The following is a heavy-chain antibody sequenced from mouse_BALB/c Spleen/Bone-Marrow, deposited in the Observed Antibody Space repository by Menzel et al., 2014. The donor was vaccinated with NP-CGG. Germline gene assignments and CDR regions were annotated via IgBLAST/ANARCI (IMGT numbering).Heavy chain of an antibody. D-gene: IGHD1-1*01. CDR1: GFDFSRYW. CDR3: ARLNYYGSLFV. Sequence: EVKLVESGGGLVQPGGSLKLSCAASGFDFSRYWMSWVRQAPGKGLEWIGEINPDSSTINHTPSLKDKFIISRDNAKNTLYLQMSKVRSEDTALYYCARLNYYGSLFVWGAGTTVTVSS. V-gene: IGHV4-1*02. J-gene: IGHJ1*01. CDR2: INPDSSTI.